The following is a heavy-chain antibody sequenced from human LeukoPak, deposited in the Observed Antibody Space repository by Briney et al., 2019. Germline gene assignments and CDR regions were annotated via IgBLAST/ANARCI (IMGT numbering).Heavy chain of an antibody. Sequence: GGSLRLSCAASGFTVSSNYMSWVRQAPGKGLEWVSVIYSGGSTYYADSVKGRFTISRDNSKNTLYLQMNSLRAEDTAVYYCARKRSKAAFDIWGRGTMVTVSS. CDR2: IYSGGST. V-gene: IGHV3-66*01. CDR3: ARKRSKAAFDI. CDR1: GFTVSSNY. J-gene: IGHJ3*02. D-gene: IGHD1-26*01.